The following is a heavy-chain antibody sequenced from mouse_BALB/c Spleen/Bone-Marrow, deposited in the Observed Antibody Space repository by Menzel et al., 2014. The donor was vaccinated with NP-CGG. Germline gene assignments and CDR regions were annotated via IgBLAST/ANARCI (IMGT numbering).Heavy chain of an antibody. J-gene: IGHJ4*01. Sequence: DVMLVEPGEGLVKSGGSLKLSCAASGFTFSTYAMSWVRQTPEKRLEWVATISSGDAYTYFPDSVKGRFTISRDNAKNTLYLQMSSLTSEDTAMFYCARCGREYALDYWGQGTSVTVSS. CDR1: GFTFSTYA. V-gene: IGHV5-9-1*01. CDR2: ISSGDAYT. CDR3: ARCGREYALDY.